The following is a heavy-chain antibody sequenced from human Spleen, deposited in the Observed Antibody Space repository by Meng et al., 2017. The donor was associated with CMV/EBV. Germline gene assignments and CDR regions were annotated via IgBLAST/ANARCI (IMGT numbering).Heavy chain of an antibody. Sequence: GESLKISCQGSGYSFTSYWIAWVRQMPGKGLEWMGIIYPPDSDTRYSPSFQGLVTISVDKSINTAYLQWSSLKASDTAVYYCGSSIAVPATWFDYWGQGTLVTVSS. V-gene: IGHV5-51*01. D-gene: IGHD6-19*01. J-gene: IGHJ4*02. CDR3: GSSIAVPATWFDY. CDR2: IYPPDSDT. CDR1: GYSFTSYW.